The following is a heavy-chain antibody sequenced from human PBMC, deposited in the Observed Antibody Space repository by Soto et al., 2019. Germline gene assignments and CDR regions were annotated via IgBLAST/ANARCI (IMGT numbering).Heavy chain of an antibody. CDR1: GGTSSRYY. CDR2: IYTSGST. CDR3: ASRYSSSSYYYYGMDV. J-gene: IGHJ6*02. D-gene: IGHD6-13*01. V-gene: IGHV4-4*07. Sequence: PSETMSLTCRVTGGTSSRYYWSLIRTPAGKGLEWIGRIYTSGSTNYNPSLKSRVTMSVDTSKNQFSLKLSSVTAADTAVYYCASRYSSSSYYYYGMDVWGQGTTVTGSS.